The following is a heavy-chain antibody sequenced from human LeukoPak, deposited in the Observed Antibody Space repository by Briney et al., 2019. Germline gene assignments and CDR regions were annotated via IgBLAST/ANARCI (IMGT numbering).Heavy chain of an antibody. CDR1: GGSISCYY. CDR3: ARSGVGATSFDY. J-gene: IGHJ4*02. V-gene: IGHV4-59*01. CDR2: IYYSGST. D-gene: IGHD1-26*01. Sequence: SETLSLTCTVSGGSISCYYWSWIRQPPGKGLEWIGYIYYSGSTNYNPSLKSRVTISVDTSKNQFSLKLSSVTAADTAVYYCARSGVGATSFDYWGQGTLVTVSS.